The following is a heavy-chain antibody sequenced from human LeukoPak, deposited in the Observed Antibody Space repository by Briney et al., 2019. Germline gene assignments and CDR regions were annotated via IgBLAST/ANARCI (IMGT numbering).Heavy chain of an antibody. V-gene: IGHV3-7*01. Sequence: GGSLRLSCAVSGLTLSNYWMNWVRQAPGKGLEWVANINPDGGEERYVDSVKGRFVISRDNAKNSPYLQMNSLRDEDTAVYYCARDLGYSDDYWGQGTLVTVSS. D-gene: IGHD5-18*01. CDR3: ARDLGYSDDY. CDR1: GLTLSNYW. CDR2: INPDGGEE. J-gene: IGHJ4*02.